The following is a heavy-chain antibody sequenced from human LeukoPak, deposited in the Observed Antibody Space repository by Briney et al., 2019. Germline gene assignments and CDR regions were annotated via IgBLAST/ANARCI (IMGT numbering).Heavy chain of an antibody. CDR1: GYTFTGYY. CDR3: ARAGDSSGYYGRRVGGAAFDI. V-gene: IGHV1-2*02. CDR2: INPNSGGT. D-gene: IGHD3-22*01. Sequence: PGASVKVSCKASGYTFTGYYMHWVRQAPGQGLEWMGWINPNSGGTNYAQKFQGRVTMTRDTSISTAYMELSRLRSDDTAVYYCARAGDSSGYYGRRVGGAAFDIWGQGTMVTVSS. J-gene: IGHJ3*02.